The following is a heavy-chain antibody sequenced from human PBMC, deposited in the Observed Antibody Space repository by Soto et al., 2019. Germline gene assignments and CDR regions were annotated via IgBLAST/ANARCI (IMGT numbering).Heavy chain of an antibody. CDR2: IYSGGTI. CDR1: GFTFSSYS. Sequence: PGGSLRLSCAASGFTFSSYSMNWVRQAPGKGLEWVSVIYSGGTIYYADSVKGRFTISRDTSKNTLSLQMNSLRAEDTAVYYCARDPGGVNWFDPWGQGTLVTVSS. CDR3: ARDPGGVNWFDP. D-gene: IGHD2-8*02. V-gene: IGHV3-66*01. J-gene: IGHJ5*02.